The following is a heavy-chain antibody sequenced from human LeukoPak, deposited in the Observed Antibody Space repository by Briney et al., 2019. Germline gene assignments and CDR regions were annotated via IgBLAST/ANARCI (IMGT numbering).Heavy chain of an antibody. Sequence: GESLKISCKGSGHRFTNYWIGWVRQMPGKGLEWMGMISPGDSDTRYSPSFQGQVTISADKSISTAYLQWSSLRASDTAIYYCARARTMVRGAATSLDYWGQGTLVTVSS. V-gene: IGHV5-51*01. J-gene: IGHJ4*02. CDR3: ARARTMVRGAATSLDY. CDR2: ISPGDSDT. D-gene: IGHD3-10*01. CDR1: GHRFTNYW.